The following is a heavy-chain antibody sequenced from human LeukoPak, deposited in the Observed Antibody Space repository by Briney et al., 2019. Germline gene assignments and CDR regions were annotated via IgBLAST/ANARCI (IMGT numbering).Heavy chain of an antibody. CDR1: GYTFTSYY. Sequence: GASVKVPCKASGYTFTSYYMHWVRQAPGQGLEWMGIINPSGGSTSYAQKFQGRVTMTRDTSTSTVYMELSSLRSEDTAVYYCAVRGPYDSSGYYFDYWGQGTLVTVSS. V-gene: IGHV1-46*01. CDR3: AVRGPYDSSGYYFDY. J-gene: IGHJ4*02. CDR2: INPSGGST. D-gene: IGHD3-22*01.